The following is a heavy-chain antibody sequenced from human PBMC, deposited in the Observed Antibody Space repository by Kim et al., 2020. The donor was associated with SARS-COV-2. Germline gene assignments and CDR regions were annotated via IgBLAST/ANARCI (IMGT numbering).Heavy chain of an antibody. J-gene: IGHJ2*01. Sequence: GGSLRLSCTGSGFTFSGYGMNWLRQAAGKGLEWVAYISTGGTMKYYADSAKGRFTITKDNTRDSLYLQMNSLRAEDTAVYYCARSVGPLGNWYY. CDR3: ARSVGPLGNWYY. D-gene: IGHD1-26*01. V-gene: IGHV3-7*02. CDR1: GFTFSGYG. CDR2: ISTGGTMK.